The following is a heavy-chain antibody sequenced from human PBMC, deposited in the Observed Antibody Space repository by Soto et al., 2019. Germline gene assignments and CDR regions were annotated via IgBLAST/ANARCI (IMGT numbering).Heavy chain of an antibody. J-gene: IGHJ4*02. Sequence: KPSETLSLTCTVSGGSVSSGSYYWSWIRQPPGKGLEWIGYIYYSGSTNYNPSLKSRVTISVDTSKNQFSLKLSSVTAADTAVYYCXRVAPGRIAAAGRAFDYWGQGTLVTVSS. CDR3: XRVAPGRIAAAGRAFDY. CDR1: GGSVSSGSYY. CDR2: IYYSGST. V-gene: IGHV4-61*01. D-gene: IGHD6-13*01.